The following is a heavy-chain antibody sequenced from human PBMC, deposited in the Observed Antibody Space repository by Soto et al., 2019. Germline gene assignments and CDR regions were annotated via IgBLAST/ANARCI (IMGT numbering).Heavy chain of an antibody. CDR2: ISYDGSNK. CDR3: AIYSSGWYPLDY. V-gene: IGHV3-30*03. CDR1: GFTFSNYG. J-gene: IGHJ4*02. Sequence: GGSLRLSCAASGFTFSNYGMHWVRPAPGKGLEWVAVISYDGSNKYYADSVKGRFTISRDNSKNTLYLQMNSLRAEDTAMYYCAIYSSGWYPLDYWGQGTLVTVSS. D-gene: IGHD6-19*01.